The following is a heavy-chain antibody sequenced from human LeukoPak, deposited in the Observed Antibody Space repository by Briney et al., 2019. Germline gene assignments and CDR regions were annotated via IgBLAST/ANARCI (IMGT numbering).Heavy chain of an antibody. Sequence: GGSLRLSCAASGFTFSSYGMHWVRQAPGKGLEWVAVISYDGSNEYYADSVKGRFTISRDNSKNTLHLQMNSLGPEDTAVYYCAKPREGSSSWYAAGWGQGTLVTVSS. V-gene: IGHV3-30*18. D-gene: IGHD6-13*01. J-gene: IGHJ4*02. CDR3: AKPREGSSSWYAAG. CDR2: ISYDGSNE. CDR1: GFTFSSYG.